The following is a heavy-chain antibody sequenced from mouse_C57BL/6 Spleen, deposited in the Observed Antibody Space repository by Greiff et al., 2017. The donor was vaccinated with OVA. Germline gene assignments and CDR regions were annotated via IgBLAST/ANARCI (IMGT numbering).Heavy chain of an antibody. V-gene: IGHV1-81*01. CDR2: IFPRSGNT. D-gene: IGHD2-3*01. CDR3: ARWTLYDGYGDY. J-gene: IGHJ2*01. Sequence: VKLVESGAELARPGASVKLSCKASGYTFTRYGISWVKQRTGQGLEWIGEIFPRSGNTYYNEKFKGKATLTADKSSSTAYMELRSLTSEDSAVYFCARWTLYDGYGDYWGQGTTLTVSS. CDR1: GYTFTRYG.